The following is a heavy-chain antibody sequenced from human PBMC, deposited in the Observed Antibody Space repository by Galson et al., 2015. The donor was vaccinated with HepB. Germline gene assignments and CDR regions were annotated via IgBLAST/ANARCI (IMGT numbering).Heavy chain of an antibody. V-gene: IGHV3-11*01. CDR1: GFTFSDYY. CDR3: ARDARGGYSYGYVHYMDV. Sequence: SLRLSCAASGFTFSDYYMSWIRQAPGKGLEWVSYISSSGSTIYYADSVKGRFTISRDNAKNSLYLQMNSLRAEDTAVYYCARDARGGYSYGYVHYMDVWGKGTTVTVSS. CDR2: ISSSGSTI. D-gene: IGHD5-18*01. J-gene: IGHJ6*03.